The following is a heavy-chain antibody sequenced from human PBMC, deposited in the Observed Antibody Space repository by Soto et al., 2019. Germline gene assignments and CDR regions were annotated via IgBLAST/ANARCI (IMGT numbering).Heavy chain of an antibody. CDR3: ARTPGSVSYSSF. V-gene: IGHV1-18*01. CDR1: GYTFRNYG. J-gene: IGHJ4*02. Sequence: QVQLVQSGAEVKKPGASMKVSCRASGYTFRNYGVSWVRQAPGQGLEWMGWVSAFNGDRNYAQKFQGRVTMTTDTSTSTAYMELRSLRSDDTAVYYCARTPGSVSYSSFWGQGTLVTVSA. CDR2: VSAFNGDR. D-gene: IGHD1-26*01.